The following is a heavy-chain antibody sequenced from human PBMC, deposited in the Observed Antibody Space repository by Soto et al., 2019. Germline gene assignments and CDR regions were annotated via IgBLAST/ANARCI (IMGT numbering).Heavy chain of an antibody. V-gene: IGHV3-30*18. CDR2: LSYDGSNK. D-gene: IGHD3-22*01. Sequence: QSGGSLRLSCAASGFTFSSHAMHWVRQAPGKGLEWVAVLSYDGSNKYYADSVKGRFTISRDNSKNTLYLQMNSLRAEDTAVYYCAKDRLYYDSKSPPLDYWGQGTLVTVSS. CDR3: AKDRLYYDSKSPPLDY. J-gene: IGHJ4*02. CDR1: GFTFSSHA.